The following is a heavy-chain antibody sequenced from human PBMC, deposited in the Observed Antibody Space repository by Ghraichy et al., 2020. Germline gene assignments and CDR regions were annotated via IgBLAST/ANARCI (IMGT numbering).Heavy chain of an antibody. D-gene: IGHD3-9*01. CDR2: INPNSGDT. CDR3: ARQQITIRDVVSLSWFDP. V-gene: IGHV1-2*06. Sequence: ASVKVSCKASEYTFTAYYIDWVRQAPGQGLEWMGRINPNSGDTSYAQMFQGRVSMTRDTSINTAYMELSSLRSGDTAIYYCARQQITIRDVVSLSWFDPWGQGTLVTVSS. CDR1: EYTFTAYY. J-gene: IGHJ5*02.